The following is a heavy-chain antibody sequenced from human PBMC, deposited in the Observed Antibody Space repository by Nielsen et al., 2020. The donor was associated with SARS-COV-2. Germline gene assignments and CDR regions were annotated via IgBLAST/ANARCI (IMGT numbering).Heavy chain of an antibody. V-gene: IGHV3-15*01. CDR2: IKSKTDGGTT. CDR1: GFTFSNAW. D-gene: IGHD5-18*01. Sequence: GGSLRLSCAASGFTFSNAWMSWVRQAPGKGLEWVGRIKSKTDGGTTDYAAPVKGRFTISRDDSKNTLYLQMNSLKTEDTAVYYCTTEQEGYSYGDGGYYYYYYMDVWGKGTTVTVSS. J-gene: IGHJ6*03. CDR3: TTEQEGYSYGDGGYYYYYYMDV.